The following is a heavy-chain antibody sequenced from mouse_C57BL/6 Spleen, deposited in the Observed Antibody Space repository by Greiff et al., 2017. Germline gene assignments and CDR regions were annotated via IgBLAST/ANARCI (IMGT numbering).Heavy chain of an antibody. D-gene: IGHD3-3*01. Sequence: EVQRVESGPELVKPGASVKISCKASGYSFTGYYMNWVKQSPEKSLEWIGEINPSTGGTTYNQKFKAKATLTVDKSSSTAYMQLKSLTSEDSAVYYCARGTGMDYWGQGTSVTVSS. V-gene: IGHV1-42*01. CDR1: GYSFTGYY. J-gene: IGHJ4*01. CDR3: ARGTGMDY. CDR2: INPSTGGT.